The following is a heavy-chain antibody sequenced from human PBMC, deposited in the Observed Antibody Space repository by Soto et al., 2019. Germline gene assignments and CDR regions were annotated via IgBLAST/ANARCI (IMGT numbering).Heavy chain of an antibody. CDR2: VKSKTDGGTT. CDR3: TTDLCSGGSCYSTTSFDY. V-gene: IGHV3-15*01. D-gene: IGHD2-15*01. J-gene: IGHJ4*02. CDR1: GFTFNNAW. Sequence: EVQLVQSGGGLVKPGGSLRLSCAASGFTFNNAWMSWVRQAPGKGLEWVGRVKSKTDGGTTDYTAPVKGRFTISRDDSKNTLYLQMNCLKTEDTAVYYCTTDLCSGGSCYSTTSFDYWGQGTLVTVSS.